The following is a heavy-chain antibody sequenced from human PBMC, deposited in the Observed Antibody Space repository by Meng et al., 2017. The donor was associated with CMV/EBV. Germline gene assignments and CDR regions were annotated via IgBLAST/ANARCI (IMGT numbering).Heavy chain of an antibody. V-gene: IGHV3-30*04. D-gene: IGHD6-19*01. CDR3: ARYAWKGLVTVAGRDYFDY. CDR1: GFTFSSYA. CDR2: ISYDGRNK. J-gene: IGHJ4*02. Sequence: GESLKISCAASGFTFSSYAMHWVRQAPGKGLEWVSVISYDGRNKYYADSVKGRFTISRDKSKNTLYLQMNSLRAEDTAVYYCARYAWKGLVTVAGRDYFDYWGQGTLVTVSS.